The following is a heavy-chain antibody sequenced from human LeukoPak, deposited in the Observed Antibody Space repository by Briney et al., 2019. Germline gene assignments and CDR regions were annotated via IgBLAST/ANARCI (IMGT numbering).Heavy chain of an antibody. V-gene: IGHV4-59*01. J-gene: IGHJ6*04. D-gene: IGHD3-10*01. CDR3: ARQFYGSGAWDV. CDR2: IYCSGST. CDR1: GGSISSYY. Sequence: SETLSLTCTVSGGSISSYYWSWIRQPPGKGLEWIGYIYCSGSTNYNPSLKSRVTILVDTSKKQFSLELSSVTAADTAIYYCARQFYGSGAWDVWGKGTTVTISS.